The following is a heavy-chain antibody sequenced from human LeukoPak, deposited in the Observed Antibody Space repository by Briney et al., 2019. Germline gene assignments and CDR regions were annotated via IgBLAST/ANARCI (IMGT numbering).Heavy chain of an antibody. CDR2: IYPGDSDT. J-gene: IGHJ4*02. D-gene: IGHD2-15*01. Sequence: GESLKISCKGSGYSFTSYWIGWVRQMPGKGLEWIGIIYPGDSDTRYSPPFQGQVTISADKSISTAYLQWSSLKASDTAMYYCARRTFGYCSGGSCYPNFDYWGQGTLVTVSS. CDR3: ARRTFGYCSGGSCYPNFDY. V-gene: IGHV5-51*01. CDR1: GYSFTSYW.